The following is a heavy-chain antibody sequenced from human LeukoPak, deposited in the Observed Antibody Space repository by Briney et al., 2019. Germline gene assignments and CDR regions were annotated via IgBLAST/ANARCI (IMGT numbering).Heavy chain of an antibody. CDR2: MNPNSGNT. D-gene: IGHD3-22*01. CDR3: ARFLAYDSNGYAIDY. Sequence: GASVKVSCKASGYTFTSYDINWVRQATGQGLEWMGWMNPNSGNTGYEQKFQGRVTMTRSTSISTAYMELSSSISEDTAVYYCARFLAYDSNGYAIDYWGQGTLVTVSS. J-gene: IGHJ4*02. CDR1: GYTFTSYD. V-gene: IGHV1-8*01.